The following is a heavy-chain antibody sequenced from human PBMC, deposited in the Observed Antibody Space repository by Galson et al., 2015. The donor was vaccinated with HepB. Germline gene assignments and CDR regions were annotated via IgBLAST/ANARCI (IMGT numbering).Heavy chain of an antibody. J-gene: IGHJ4*02. V-gene: IGHV3-21*06. D-gene: IGHD6-6*01. CDR1: GFNFRTYT. CDR3: ARDPGRLAARPFDF. Sequence: SLRLSCAASGFNFRTYTINWVRPTPGKGLEWVSSITPDGDDIYYADSVKARFTISRDNSKNSVFLHMNSLRGDDTALYFCARDPGRLAARPFDFWGQGTQVTVSS. CDR2: ITPDGDDI.